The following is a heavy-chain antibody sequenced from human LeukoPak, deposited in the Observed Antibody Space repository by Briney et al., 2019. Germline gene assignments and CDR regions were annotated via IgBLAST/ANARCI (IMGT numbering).Heavy chain of an antibody. CDR3: ARDRVMAY. D-gene: IGHD3-16*01. J-gene: IGHJ4*02. Sequence: GGSLRLSCAASGFTFSSCDFKWGRQAPGKGLEWISFISSRGSTIYYADSVKGRFTISRDNAKNSLYLQMNSLTAEDTALYYCARDRVMAYWGQGTLVAVSS. CDR2: ISSRGSTI. V-gene: IGHV3-48*03. CDR1: GFTFSSCD.